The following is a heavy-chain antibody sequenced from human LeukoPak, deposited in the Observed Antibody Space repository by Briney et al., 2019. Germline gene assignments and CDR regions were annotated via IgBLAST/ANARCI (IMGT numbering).Heavy chain of an antibody. CDR2: ISYDGSNK. D-gene: IGHD5-24*01. J-gene: IGHJ4*02. V-gene: IGHV3-30*01. CDR3: ARESMATAYGGIDY. Sequence: GRSLRLSCAASGFTFSSYAMHWVRQAPGKGLEWVAVISYDGSNKYYADSVKGRFTISRDNSKNTLYLQTNSLRAEDTAVYYCARESMATAYGGIDYWGQGTLVTASS. CDR1: GFTFSSYA.